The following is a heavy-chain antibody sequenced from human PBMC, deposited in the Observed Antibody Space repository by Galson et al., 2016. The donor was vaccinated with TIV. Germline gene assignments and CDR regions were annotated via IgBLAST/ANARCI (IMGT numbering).Heavy chain of an antibody. D-gene: IGHD2-21*02. CDR2: IYRSGHT. CDR1: GGSISSGDFYS. CDR3: ARTQGDAYVHWFDP. V-gene: IGHV4-30-2*01. J-gene: IGHJ5*02. Sequence: TLSLTCAVSGGSISSGDFYSWSWVRQPPGKGLEWVGYIYRSGHTYYNPSLKSRVTISVDRSKNQLSLSLRSVTAADTAVYYCARTQGDAYVHWFDPWGQGALVTVSS.